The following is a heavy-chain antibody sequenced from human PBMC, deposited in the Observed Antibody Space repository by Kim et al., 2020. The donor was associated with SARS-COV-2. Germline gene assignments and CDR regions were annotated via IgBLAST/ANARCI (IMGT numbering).Heavy chain of an antibody. J-gene: IGHJ4*02. D-gene: IGHD3-22*01. V-gene: IGHV1-69*13. Sequence: SVKVSCKASGGTFSSYAISWVRQAPGQGLEWMGVIIPIFGTANYAQKFQGRVTITADESTSTAYMELSSLRSEDTAVYYCAKGTGVYDDSSGEPKNYFDYWGQGTLVTVSS. CDR3: AKGTGVYDDSSGEPKNYFDY. CDR1: GGTFSSYA. CDR2: IIPIFGTA.